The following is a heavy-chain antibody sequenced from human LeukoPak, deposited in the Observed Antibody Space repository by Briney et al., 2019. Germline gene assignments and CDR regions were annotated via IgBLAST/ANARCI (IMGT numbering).Heavy chain of an antibody. CDR3: ARALWFGETFPAY. V-gene: IGHV3-30*02. Sequence: GGSLRLSCAASAFTFSTYGMHWVRQAPGKGLEWVAFIRYDGVNKYYADSVKGRFTISRDNAKNSLYLQMNSLRAEDTAVYYCARALWFGETFPAYWGQGTLVTVSS. J-gene: IGHJ4*02. CDR2: IRYDGVNK. D-gene: IGHD3-10*01. CDR1: AFTFSTYG.